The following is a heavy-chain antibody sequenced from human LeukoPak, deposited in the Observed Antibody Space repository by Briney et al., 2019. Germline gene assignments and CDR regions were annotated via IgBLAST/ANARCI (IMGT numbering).Heavy chain of an antibody. V-gene: IGHV3-20*04. CDR2: INWNGGST. CDR1: GFTFDDYG. D-gene: IGHD3-3*01. Sequence: PGGSLRLSCAASGFTFDDYGMSWVRQAPGKGLEWVSGINWNGGSTGYADSVKDRFTISRDNAKNSLYLQMNSLRAEDTALYYCARDRITIFGVVIDYWGQGTLVTVSS. CDR3: ARDRITIFGVVIDY. J-gene: IGHJ4*02.